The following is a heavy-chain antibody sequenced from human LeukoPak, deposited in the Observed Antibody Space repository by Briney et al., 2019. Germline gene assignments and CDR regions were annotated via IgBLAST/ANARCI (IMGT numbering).Heavy chain of an antibody. CDR3: ASGDVTVTNNFDY. CDR2: INPNSGYT. D-gene: IGHD4-17*01. CDR1: GYTFTSYD. Sequence: ASVKVSCKASGYTFTSYDINWVRQATGQGLEWMGWINPNSGYTGYAQNFQGRVTMSRDTSINTAYMELTNLRSEDTAVYYCASGDVTVTNNFDYWGQGTLVTVSS. V-gene: IGHV1-8*01. J-gene: IGHJ4*02.